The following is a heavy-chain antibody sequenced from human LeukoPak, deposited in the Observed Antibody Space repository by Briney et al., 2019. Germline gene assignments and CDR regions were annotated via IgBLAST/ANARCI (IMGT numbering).Heavy chain of an antibody. CDR2: INHSGST. Sequence: SETLSLTCAVYGGSFSGYYWSWIRQPPGKGLEWIGEINHSGSTNYNPSLKSRVTISVDTSKNQSSLKLSSVTAADTAVYYCAGILSSTSSVDYWGQGTLVTVSS. D-gene: IGHD2-2*01. V-gene: IGHV4-34*01. CDR3: AGILSSTSSVDY. CDR1: GGSFSGYY. J-gene: IGHJ4*02.